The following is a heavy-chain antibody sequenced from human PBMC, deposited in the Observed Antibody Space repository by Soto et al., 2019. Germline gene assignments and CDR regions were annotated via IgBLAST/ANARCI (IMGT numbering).Heavy chain of an antibody. J-gene: IGHJ6*02. CDR3: ARLHGYCISSSRHGHYAMDV. Sequence: SETLSLTCTVSSASISSSSYTWGWIRQPPGKGLEWIGSIYYSGTTYYNPSLNSRVTVSVDTSKNQFSLKVTSVTAADTAVYYCARLHGYCISSSRHGHYAMDVWGQGTTVTVSS. CDR2: IYYSGTT. D-gene: IGHD2-2*01. V-gene: IGHV4-39*01. CDR1: SASISSSSYT.